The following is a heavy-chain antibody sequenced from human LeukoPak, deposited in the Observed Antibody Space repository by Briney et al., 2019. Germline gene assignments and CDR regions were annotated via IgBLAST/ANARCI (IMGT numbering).Heavy chain of an antibody. V-gene: IGHV4-30-2*01. D-gene: IGHD3-10*01. J-gene: IGHJ5*02. CDR1: GGSTSSSSDY. Sequence: KPSETLSLTCTVSGGSTSSSSDYWGWIRQPPGKGLEWIGYIYHSGSTYYNPSLKSRVTISVDRSKNQFSLKLSSVTAADTAVYYCARDSMVRGVIIERWFDPWGQGTLVTVSS. CDR2: IYHSGST. CDR3: ARDSMVRGVIIERWFDP.